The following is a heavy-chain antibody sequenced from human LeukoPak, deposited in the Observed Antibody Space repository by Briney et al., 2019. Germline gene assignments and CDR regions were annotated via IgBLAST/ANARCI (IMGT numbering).Heavy chain of an antibody. CDR1: GXTFSSYS. V-gene: IGHV3-21*01. D-gene: IGHD6-13*01. CDR3: AKSEQGQFDY. J-gene: IGHJ4*02. Sequence: GGSLRLSCAASGXTFSSYSMNWVRQAPGKGLEWVSSLSSGSAYIKYADAVQGRFTISRDNAKNSLYLQMNSLRAEDTAVYYCAKSEQGQFDYWGQGTLVTVSS. CDR2: LSSGSAYI.